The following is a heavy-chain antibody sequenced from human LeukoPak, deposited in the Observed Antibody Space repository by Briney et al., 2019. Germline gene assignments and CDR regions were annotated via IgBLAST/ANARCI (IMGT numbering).Heavy chain of an antibody. V-gene: IGHV4-30-4*01. CDR1: GGSISRGDYY. Sequence: SQTLSLTCTVSGGSISRGDYYWSWIRQPPGKGLEWIGYIYYSGSTYYNPSLKSRVTISVDTSKNQFSLKLSSVTAADTAVYYCASTYGSGSYFDYWGQGTLVTVSS. CDR3: ASTYGSGSYFDY. D-gene: IGHD3-10*01. CDR2: IYYSGST. J-gene: IGHJ4*02.